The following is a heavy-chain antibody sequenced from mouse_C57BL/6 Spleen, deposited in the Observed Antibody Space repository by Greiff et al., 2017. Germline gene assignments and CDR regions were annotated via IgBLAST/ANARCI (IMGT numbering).Heavy chain of an antibody. J-gene: IGHJ4*01. CDR1: GFSLTSYG. CDR2: IWRGGST. D-gene: IGHD1-1*01. V-gene: IGHV2-5*01. CDR3: AKSPNYYGSSDAMDY. Sequence: QVQLQQSGPGLVQPSQSLSITCPVSGFSLTSYGVHWFRQSPGKGLEWLGVIWRGGSTDYNAAFMSRLSITKDNSKSQVFFKMNSLHADDTAIDXCAKSPNYYGSSDAMDYWGQGTSVTVSS.